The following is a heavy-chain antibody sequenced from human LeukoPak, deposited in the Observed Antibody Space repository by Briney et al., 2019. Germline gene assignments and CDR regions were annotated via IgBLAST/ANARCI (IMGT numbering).Heavy chain of an antibody. CDR2: ISSDGSST. V-gene: IGHV3-74*01. Sequence: GGSLRLSCAVSGFSFTNYWMHWVRQAPGKGPVWVSRISSDGSSTKYADFVKGRFTISRDTSKNTLYLQMNSLRDDDTAVYYCVRGVGVSRFNYFDPWGQGTLVTVSS. J-gene: IGHJ5*02. CDR3: VRGVGVSRFNYFDP. CDR1: GFSFTNYW. D-gene: IGHD1-26*01.